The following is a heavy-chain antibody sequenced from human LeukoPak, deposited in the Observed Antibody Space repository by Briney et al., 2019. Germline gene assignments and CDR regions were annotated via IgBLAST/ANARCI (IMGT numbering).Heavy chain of an antibody. CDR3: ARDHSSGWYSGWFDP. D-gene: IGHD6-19*01. V-gene: IGHV3-21*01. J-gene: IGHJ5*02. CDR1: GFTFSSYS. Sequence: GGSLRLSCAASGFTFSSYSMNWVRQAPGKGLEWVSSISSSSSYIYYADSVRGRFTISRENAKNSLYLQMNSVRAEDTSVYYCARDHSSGWYSGWFDPWGQGTLVTVSS. CDR2: ISSSSSYI.